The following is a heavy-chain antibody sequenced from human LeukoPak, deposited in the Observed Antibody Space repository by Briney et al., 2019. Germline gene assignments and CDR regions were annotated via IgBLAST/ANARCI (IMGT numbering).Heavy chain of an antibody. CDR2: INSDESDT. CDR3: ARGWVPSAISLK. J-gene: IGHJ3*01. D-gene: IGHD2-21*01. V-gene: IGHV3-74*01. CDR1: GFTFSSYW. Sequence: HRGGSQRLSCAASGFTFSSYWMHWVRQAPGKGLVWVARINSDESDTNYADSVKGRFTISRDNARNTVYLQMSSLRAEDTAVYYCARGWVPSAISLKWGQGTLVSASS.